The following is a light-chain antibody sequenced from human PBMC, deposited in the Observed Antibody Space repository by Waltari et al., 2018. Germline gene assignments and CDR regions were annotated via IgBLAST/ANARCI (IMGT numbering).Light chain of an antibody. CDR3: AAWDDRLYTVM. CDR2: KND. Sequence: QSVLTQPPSASGTPGQRVTISCSGGATNIGVNFVYWYRQLPGTAPKLLLYKNDQRPSGVPDRISGSKSGTSASLVISGLLSEDEADYYCAAWDDRLYTVMFGGGTKLTVL. J-gene: IGLJ3*02. V-gene: IGLV1-47*01. CDR1: ATNIGVNF.